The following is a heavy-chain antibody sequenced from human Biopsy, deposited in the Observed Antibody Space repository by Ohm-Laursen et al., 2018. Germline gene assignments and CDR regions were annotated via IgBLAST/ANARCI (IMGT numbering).Heavy chain of an antibody. CDR3: ARDRGYYSDRTVPGYFDL. D-gene: IGHD3-22*01. J-gene: IGHJ2*01. V-gene: IGHV4-34*01. CDR1: GESFSDYY. CDR2: INHRGRS. Sequence: GTLSLTCEVSGESFSDYYWSWIRQSPGKGLEWIGEINHRGRSSYSPSLQSRVTISVDASKNQFSLRLRSVTPADTAIYYCARDRGYYSDRTVPGYFDLWGRGTLVTVSS.